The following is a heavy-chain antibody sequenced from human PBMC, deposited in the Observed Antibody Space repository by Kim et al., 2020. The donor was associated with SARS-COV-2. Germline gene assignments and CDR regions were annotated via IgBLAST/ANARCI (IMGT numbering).Heavy chain of an antibody. Sequence: GGSLRLSCAASGFTFSSDSMNWVRQAPGKGLEGVSYISSSSSTIYYADAVKGRFTISRDNSKNSLYLQMKSLRAEDTAVYYCAREGYGSGFTHGWGQGTLFTVSS. CDR3: AREGYGSGFTHG. V-gene: IGHV3-48*04. CDR1: GFTFSSDS. CDR2: ISSSSSTI. D-gene: IGHD3-10*01. J-gene: IGHJ4*02.